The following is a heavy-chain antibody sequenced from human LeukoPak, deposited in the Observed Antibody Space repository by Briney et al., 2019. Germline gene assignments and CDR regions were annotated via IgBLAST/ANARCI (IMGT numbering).Heavy chain of an antibody. CDR3: ARGPPPTVLTTFGWFDP. V-gene: IGHV7-4-1*02. J-gene: IGHJ5*02. Sequence: ASVKVSCKASGYTFTSYAMNWVRQAPGQGLEWMGWINTNTGNPTYAQGFTGRFAFSLDTSVSTAYLQISGLKAEDTAVYYCARGPPPTVLTTFGWFDPWGQGTLVTVSS. CDR1: GYTFTSYA. D-gene: IGHD4-11*01. CDR2: INTNTGNP.